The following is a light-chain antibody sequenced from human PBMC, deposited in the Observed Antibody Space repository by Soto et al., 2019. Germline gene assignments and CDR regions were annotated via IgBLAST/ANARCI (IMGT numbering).Light chain of an antibody. Sequence: DIQMTQSPSTLSASVGDRVTITCRASQSISSWLAWYQQKPGKAPKLLIYKASSLESGVPSRFSGSGSWTEFTLTISSLQPDDFATYYCQQYNRDSYTFGQGTKLEIK. V-gene: IGKV1-5*03. CDR1: QSISSW. CDR3: QQYNRDSYT. J-gene: IGKJ2*01. CDR2: KAS.